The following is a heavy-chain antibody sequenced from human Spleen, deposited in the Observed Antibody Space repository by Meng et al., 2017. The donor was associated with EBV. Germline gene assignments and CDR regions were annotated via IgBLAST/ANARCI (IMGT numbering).Heavy chain of an antibody. J-gene: IGHJ4*02. D-gene: IGHD1-26*01. CDR2: IIPNSGGT. CDR1: GYTFTGYY. CDR3: ARDRAVGSTLFSFDQ. Sequence: VQSGAGGKKPGASMQVSCKASGYTFTGYYIHWVRQAPGQGLEWMGRIIPNSGGTNYAQNIQGRVTMTRDTSISTAYMELNSLTSDDTAVYYCARDRAVGSTLFSFDQWGQGTLVTVSS. V-gene: IGHV1-2*06.